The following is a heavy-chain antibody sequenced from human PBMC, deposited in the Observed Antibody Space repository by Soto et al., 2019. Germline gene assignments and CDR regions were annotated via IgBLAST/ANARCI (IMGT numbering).Heavy chain of an antibody. CDR3: ARLRDSSGYYVPYNWFDP. Sequence: SETLSLTCAVYGGSFSGYYWSWIRQPPGKGLEWIGEINHSGSTNYNPSLKSRVTISVDTSKNQFSLKLSSVTAADTAVYYCARLRDSSGYYVPYNWFDPWGQGTLVTVSS. J-gene: IGHJ5*02. CDR1: GGSFSGYY. V-gene: IGHV4-34*01. CDR2: INHSGST. D-gene: IGHD3-22*01.